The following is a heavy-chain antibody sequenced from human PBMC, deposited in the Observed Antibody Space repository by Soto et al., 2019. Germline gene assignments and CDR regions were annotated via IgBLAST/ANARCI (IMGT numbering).Heavy chain of an antibody. V-gene: IGHV1-69*13. D-gene: IGHD3-10*01. J-gene: IGHJ6*02. Sequence: SVKVSCKASGGTFRSNAFSWVRQAPGQGLEWMGGIIPVFGRTNYPQKFQGRVTVTADESTSTVYMELSSLRSEDTAIYYCAREWTRPEGQEPVRYYCYGLDVWGQGTTATVSS. CDR3: AREWTRPEGQEPVRYYCYGLDV. CDR2: IIPVFGRT. CDR1: GGTFRSNA.